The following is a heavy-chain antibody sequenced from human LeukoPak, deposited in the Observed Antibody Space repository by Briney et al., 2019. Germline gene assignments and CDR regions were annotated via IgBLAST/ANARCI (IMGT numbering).Heavy chain of an antibody. V-gene: IGHV3-7*03. CDR1: GFTFSSYR. CDR2: IKQDGSEK. Sequence: GGSLRLSCAASGFTFSSYRMSWVRQAPGKGLEWVANIKQDGSEKYYVDSVKGRFTISRDNAKNSLYLQMNSLRAEDTAVYYCARGARYYDFWSGYYGHWGQGTLVTVSS. CDR3: ARGARYYDFWSGYYGH. D-gene: IGHD3-3*01. J-gene: IGHJ4*02.